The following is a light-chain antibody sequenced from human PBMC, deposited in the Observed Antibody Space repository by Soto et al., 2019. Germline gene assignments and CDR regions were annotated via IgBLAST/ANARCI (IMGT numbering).Light chain of an antibody. CDR3: QQFNNWPWT. V-gene: IGKV3-15*01. Sequence: EIVLTQSPATLSLSPGERATLSCRASQSVSSYLAWYQQKPGQAPRLLIYVASNRATGIPARFSGSGSGTEFALTISSLQSEDFAVYYCQQFNNWPWTFGQGTKVDI. CDR1: QSVSSY. J-gene: IGKJ1*01. CDR2: VAS.